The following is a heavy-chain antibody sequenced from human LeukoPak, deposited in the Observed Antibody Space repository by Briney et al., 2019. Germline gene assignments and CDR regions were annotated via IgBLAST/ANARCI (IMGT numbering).Heavy chain of an antibody. V-gene: IGHV1-46*01. D-gene: IGHD6-13*01. CDR3: ARVYLGIAAAGTVDY. J-gene: IGHJ4*02. CDR2: INPSGGST. CDR1: GYTFTSYY. Sequence: ASVKVSCKASGYTFTSYYMHWVRPAPGQGLEWMGIINPSGGSTSYAQKLQGRVTMTTDTSTSTAYMELRSLRSDDTAVYYCARVYLGIAAAGTVDYWGQGTLVTVSS.